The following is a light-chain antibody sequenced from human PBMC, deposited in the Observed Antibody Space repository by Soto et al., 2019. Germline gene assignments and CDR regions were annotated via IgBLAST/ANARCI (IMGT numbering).Light chain of an antibody. Sequence: QSVLTQPPSASGTPGQRVTISCSGSSSNIGSNTVNWYQQLPGTAPKLLIYSNNQRPSGVPDRFSGSKSGTSASLAISGLQSEEADYYCAAWADSLNGVLFGGGTKLTVL. CDR2: SNN. V-gene: IGLV1-44*01. CDR1: SSNIGSNT. CDR3: AAWADSLNGVL. J-gene: IGLJ2*01.